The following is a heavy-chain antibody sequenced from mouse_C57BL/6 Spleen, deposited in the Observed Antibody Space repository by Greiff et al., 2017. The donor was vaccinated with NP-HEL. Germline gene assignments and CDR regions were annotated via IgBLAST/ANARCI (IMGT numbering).Heavy chain of an antibody. Sequence: EVQRVESEAGLVQPGSSMKLSCTASGFTFSDYYMAWVRQVPEKGLEWVANINHDGSSTSYLDSLKSRSIISRDKAKNILYLRMSSLKSEDTATDNCARDKDYCGSYAMDYWGQGTSVTVSS. CDR3: ARDKDYCGSYAMDY. CDR2: INHDGSST. CDR1: GFTFSDYY. V-gene: IGHV5-16*01. D-gene: IGHD1-1*01. J-gene: IGHJ4*01.